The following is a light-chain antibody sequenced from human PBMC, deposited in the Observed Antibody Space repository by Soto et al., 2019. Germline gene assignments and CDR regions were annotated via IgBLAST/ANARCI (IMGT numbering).Light chain of an antibody. J-gene: IGKJ1*01. V-gene: IGKV1-39*01. Sequence: DIQMTQSASSLSTSEGDRVSLTCRASQSISDYLNWYQQTQGKAPNILIYAASSLQSGVPSRFRGSGSGTDFTLTISSLQTEDFQTYYCQQSFSNPWTFGQGTKVDIK. CDR2: AAS. CDR3: QQSFSNPWT. CDR1: QSISDY.